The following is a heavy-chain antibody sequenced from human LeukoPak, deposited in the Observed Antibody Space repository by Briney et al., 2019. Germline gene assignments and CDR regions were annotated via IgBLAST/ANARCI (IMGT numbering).Heavy chain of an antibody. Sequence: SETLSLTCTVSGGSISSSSYYWGWIRQPPGKGLEWVGSIYYSGSTYYNPSLKNRVTISVDKSKNQFSLKLTSVTAADTALYYCARGSPSGIAAAVPIWWGHGTLVTVSS. CDR1: GGSISSSSYY. D-gene: IGHD6-13*01. CDR2: IYYSGST. J-gene: IGHJ4*01. V-gene: IGHV4-39*07. CDR3: ARGSPSGIAAAVPIW.